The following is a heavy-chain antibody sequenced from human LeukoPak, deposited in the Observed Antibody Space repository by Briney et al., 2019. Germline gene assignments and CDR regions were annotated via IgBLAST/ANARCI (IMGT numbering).Heavy chain of an antibody. CDR2: IYYSGST. D-gene: IGHD4-17*01. CDR1: GGSVSSGSYY. J-gene: IGHJ6*04. Sequence: PSETLSLTCTVSGGSVSSGSYYWSWIRQPPGKGLEWIGYIYYSGSTNYNPSLKSRVTISVDTSKNQFSLKLSSVTAADTAVYYCARRGLYGDYHYYYGMDVWGKGTTATVSS. CDR3: ARRGLYGDYHYYYGMDV. V-gene: IGHV4-61*01.